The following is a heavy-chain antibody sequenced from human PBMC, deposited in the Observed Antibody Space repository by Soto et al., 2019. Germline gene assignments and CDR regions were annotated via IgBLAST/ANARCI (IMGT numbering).Heavy chain of an antibody. CDR2: MYYTGST. Sequence: SETLSLTCSVSGGSINSDYWNWIRQPQGKGLEWIGYMYYTGSTNYNPSLESRVTMSADTSKKQFSLKLSSVTAADTAVYFCARGLSRSGPEYFDYWGQGILVTVSS. CDR3: ARGLSRSGPEYFDY. D-gene: IGHD3-22*01. J-gene: IGHJ4*02. V-gene: IGHV4-59*01. CDR1: GGSINSDY.